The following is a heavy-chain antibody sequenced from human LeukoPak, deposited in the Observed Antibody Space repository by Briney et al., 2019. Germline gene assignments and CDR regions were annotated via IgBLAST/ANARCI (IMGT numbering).Heavy chain of an antibody. V-gene: IGHV3-21*01. CDR3: AGMEYYYGSGSYAFDI. Sequence: GGSLRLSCAASGFTFSSYSMNWVRQAPGKGLGWVSSISSSSSYIYYADSVKGRFTISRDNAKNSLYLQMNSLRAEDTAVYYCAGMEYYYGSGSYAFDIWGQGTMVTVSS. D-gene: IGHD3-10*01. J-gene: IGHJ3*02. CDR1: GFTFSSYS. CDR2: ISSSSSYI.